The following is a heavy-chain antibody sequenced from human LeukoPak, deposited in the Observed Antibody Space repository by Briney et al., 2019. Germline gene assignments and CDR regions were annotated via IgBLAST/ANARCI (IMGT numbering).Heavy chain of an antibody. CDR2: ISAYNGNT. D-gene: IGHD5-12*01. Sequence: ASVKVSCKASGYTFTSYGISWVRQAPGQGLEWMGWISAYNGNTNYAQKLQGRVTTTSDTSTSTAYMELRSLRSDDTAVYYCARVRDIVATITWQWPRTDTRTANWFDPWGQGTLVTVSS. J-gene: IGHJ5*02. V-gene: IGHV1-18*01. CDR1: GYTFTSYG. CDR3: ARVRDIVATITWQWPRTDTRTANWFDP.